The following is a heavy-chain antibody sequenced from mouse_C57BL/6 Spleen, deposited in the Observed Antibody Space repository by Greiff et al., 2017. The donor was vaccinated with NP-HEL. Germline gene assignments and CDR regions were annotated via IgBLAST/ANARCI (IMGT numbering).Heavy chain of an antibody. Sequence: EVKLMESGEGLVKPGGSLKLSCAASGFTFSSYAMSWVRQTPEKRLEWVAYISSGGDYIYYADTVKGRFTISRDNARNTLYLQMSSLKSEDTAMYYCTRDGGYDRGYAMDYWGQGTSVTVSS. V-gene: IGHV5-9-1*02. CDR1: GFTFSSYA. CDR2: ISSGGDYI. CDR3: TRDGGYDRGYAMDY. D-gene: IGHD2-2*01. J-gene: IGHJ4*01.